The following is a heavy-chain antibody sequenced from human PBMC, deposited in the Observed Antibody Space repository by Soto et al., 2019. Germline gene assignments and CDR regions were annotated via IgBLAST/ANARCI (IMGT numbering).Heavy chain of an antibody. CDR3: AKAGFGSGSYDFTY. J-gene: IGHJ4*02. V-gene: IGHV3-9*01. D-gene: IGHD3-10*01. Sequence: EVQLVESGGGLVQPGRSLRLSCAASGFTFHNYAMHWVRQAPGKGLEWVSGISGNSGNIGYADSVKGRFTISRDNAKNSLYLKMNSLSPEDTALYHCAKAGFGSGSYDFTYWGQGTLVTVAS. CDR2: ISGNSGNI. CDR1: GFTFHNYA.